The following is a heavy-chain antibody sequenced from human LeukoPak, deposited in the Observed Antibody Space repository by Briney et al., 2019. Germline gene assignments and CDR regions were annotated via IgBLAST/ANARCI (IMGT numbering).Heavy chain of an antibody. J-gene: IGHJ4*02. CDR3: ARGPKSPAAFDY. V-gene: IGHV4-30-2*01. CDR2: IYHSGST. D-gene: IGHD2-2*01. CDR1: GGSISSGGYS. Sequence: SQTLSLTCAVSGGSISSGGYSWSWIRQPPGKGLEWIGYIYHSGSTYYNPSLKSRVTISVVRSKNQFSLKLSSVTAADTAVYYCARGPKSPAAFDYWGQGTLVTVSS.